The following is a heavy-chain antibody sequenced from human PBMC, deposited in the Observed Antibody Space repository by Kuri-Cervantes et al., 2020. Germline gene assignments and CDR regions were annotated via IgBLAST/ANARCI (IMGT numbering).Heavy chain of an antibody. CDR2: ISYDGSKK. D-gene: IGHD4-23*01. Sequence: GESLKISCAASGFTFSSYPMHWVRQAPGKGLEWVAVISYDGSKKYYADSVKGRFTISRDNSKNTLYLQMNSLRSDDTAVYYCARDPHATDDYGGAPNWLDPWGQGTLVTVSS. CDR1: GFTFSSYP. CDR3: ARDPHATDDYGGAPNWLDP. J-gene: IGHJ5*02. V-gene: IGHV3-30*07.